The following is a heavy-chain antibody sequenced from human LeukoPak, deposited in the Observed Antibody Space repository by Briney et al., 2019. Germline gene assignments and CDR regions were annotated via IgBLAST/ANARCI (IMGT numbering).Heavy chain of an antibody. J-gene: IGHJ3*02. Sequence: GASVKVSCKASGYTFTGYYVHWVRQAPGQGLEWMGWINPNSGGTNYAQKFQGRVTMTRDTTISTAYMELSRLRSDDTAVYYCARDLDSSGYYRSDAFDIWGQGTMVTVPS. CDR3: ARDLDSSGYYRSDAFDI. CDR1: GYTFTGYY. D-gene: IGHD3-22*01. CDR2: INPNSGGT. V-gene: IGHV1-2*02.